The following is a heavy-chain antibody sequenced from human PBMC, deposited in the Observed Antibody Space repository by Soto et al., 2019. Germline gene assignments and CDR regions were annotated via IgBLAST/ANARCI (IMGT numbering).Heavy chain of an antibody. V-gene: IGHV4-59*01. J-gene: IGHJ4*02. CDR3: AREGRYSYGYGGFDY. CDR2: IYYSGST. CDR1: GGSISSYY. Sequence: SETLSLTCTVSGGSISSYYWSWIRQPPGKGLEWIGYIYYSGSTNYNPSLKSRVTISVDTSKNQFSLKLSSVTAADTAVYYCAREGRYSYGYGGFDYWGQGNPVTVSS. D-gene: IGHD5-18*01.